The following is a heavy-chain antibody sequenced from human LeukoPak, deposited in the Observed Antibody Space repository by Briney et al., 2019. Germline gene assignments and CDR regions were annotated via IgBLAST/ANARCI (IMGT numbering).Heavy chain of an antibody. CDR2: IYTSGST. CDR3: ARGIWFGP. J-gene: IGHJ5*02. Sequence: KPSETLSLACTVSGGSISSGSYYSSWIRQPAGKGLEWIGRIYTSGSTNYNPSLKSRVTISVDTSKTQFTLKLSSVTTADTAVYYCARGIWFGPWGQGTLVTVSS. CDR1: GGSISSGSYY. V-gene: IGHV4-61*02.